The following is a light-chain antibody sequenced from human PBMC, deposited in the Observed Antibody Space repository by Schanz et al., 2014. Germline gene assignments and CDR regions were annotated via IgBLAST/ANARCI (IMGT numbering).Light chain of an antibody. CDR2: GAS. CDR3: QEYNTWPWT. J-gene: IGKJ1*01. V-gene: IGKV3D-15*01. Sequence: EIVLTQSPATLSLSPGERATLSCRASQSVSSSYLAWYQQKPGQAPRLLIYGASSRATGIPDRFSDSGSGTEFTLTISSLQSEDFAVYHCQEYNTWPWTFGQGT. CDR1: QSVSSSY.